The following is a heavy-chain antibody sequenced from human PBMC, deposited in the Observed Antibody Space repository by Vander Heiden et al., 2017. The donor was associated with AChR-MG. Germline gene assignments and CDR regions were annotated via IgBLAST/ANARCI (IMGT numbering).Heavy chain of an antibody. J-gene: IGHJ4*02. V-gene: IGHV3-23*01. CDR2: ITGNGGST. CDR1: AFTFGSYA. CDR3: AKEESSSWPY. Sequence: EVQLLESGGGLVQPGGSLRLSCAASAFTFGSYAISWVRQAPGKGLKWVSAITGNGGSTYYADSVKGRFTISRDNSKNTLYLQMNSLRAEDTAVYYCAKEESSSWPYWGQGALVTVSS. D-gene: IGHD6-13*01.